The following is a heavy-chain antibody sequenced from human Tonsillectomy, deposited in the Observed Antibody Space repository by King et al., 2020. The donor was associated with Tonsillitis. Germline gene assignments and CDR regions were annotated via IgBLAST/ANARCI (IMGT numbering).Heavy chain of an antibody. J-gene: IGHJ5*02. CDR2: IYFSGST. Sequence: QLQESGPGLVKPSETLSLTCKVSGDSISSTTFYWGWIRQPPGKGLEWIGSIYFSGSTHYNPSLGSRVTISADLSKNQFSLKLRSVTAVDTAVYFCATSLGRDTGYVGQWFDPWGQGALVTVSS. V-gene: IGHV4-39*01. CDR1: GDSISSTTFY. CDR3: ATSLGRDTGYVGQWFDP. D-gene: IGHD5-12*01.